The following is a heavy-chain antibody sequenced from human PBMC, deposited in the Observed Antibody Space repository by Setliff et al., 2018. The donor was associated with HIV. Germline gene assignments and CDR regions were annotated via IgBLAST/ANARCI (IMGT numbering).Heavy chain of an antibody. CDR3: ARSPERGYDSDWFDP. CDR2: ISYSGST. J-gene: IGHJ5*02. Sequence: NPSETLSLTCTVSGGSISSHYWTWIRQPPGKGLEWIGYISYSGSTNYNPSLKSRVTISVDTSKNQFSLKLSSVTASDTAVYYCARSPERGYDSDWFDPWGQGTLVTVSS. D-gene: IGHD5-12*01. V-gene: IGHV4-59*11. CDR1: GGSISSHY.